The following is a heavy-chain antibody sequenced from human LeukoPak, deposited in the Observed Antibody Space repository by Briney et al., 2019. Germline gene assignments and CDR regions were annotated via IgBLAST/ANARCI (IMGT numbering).Heavy chain of an antibody. CDR3: ARDLNTYYYDSSGYYH. CDR2: MNPNSGNT. D-gene: IGHD3-22*01. CDR1: GYTFTSYD. V-gene: IGHV1-8*01. Sequence: ASVKVSCKASGYTFTSYDINWVRQATGRGLEWMGWMNPNSGNTGYAQKFQGRVTMTRNTSISTAYMELSSLRSDDTAVYYCARDLNTYYYDSSGYYHWGQGTLVTVSS. J-gene: IGHJ5*02.